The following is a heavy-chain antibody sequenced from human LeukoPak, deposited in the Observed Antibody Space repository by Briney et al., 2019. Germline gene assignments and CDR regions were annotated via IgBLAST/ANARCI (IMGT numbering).Heavy chain of an antibody. D-gene: IGHD4-17*01. CDR3: AKVFRHDGDFPLFDY. J-gene: IGHJ4*02. CDR1: GFTFSSYA. V-gene: IGHV3-23*01. Sequence: GGSLRLSCAASGFTFSSYAMSWVRRAPGKGLEWVSAISGSRTYYADSVKGRFTISRDNSKNTLSLQMNSLRAEDTAVYYCAKVFRHDGDFPLFDYWGQGTLVTVSS. CDR2: ISGSRT.